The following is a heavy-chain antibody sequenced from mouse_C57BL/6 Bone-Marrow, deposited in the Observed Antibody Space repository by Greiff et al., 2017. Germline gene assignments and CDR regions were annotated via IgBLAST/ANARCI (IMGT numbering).Heavy chain of an antibody. D-gene: IGHD1-1*01. CDR2: ISDGGSYT. CDR1: GFTFSSYA. CDR3: ARGLSITGDFDY. J-gene: IGHJ2*01. Sequence: EVKLEESGGGLVKPGGSLKLSCAASGFTFSSYAMSWVRQTPEKRLEWVATISDGGSYTYYPDNVKGRFTISRDNAKNNLYLQMSHLKSEATAMYYCARGLSITGDFDYWGQGTTLTVSS. V-gene: IGHV5-4*03.